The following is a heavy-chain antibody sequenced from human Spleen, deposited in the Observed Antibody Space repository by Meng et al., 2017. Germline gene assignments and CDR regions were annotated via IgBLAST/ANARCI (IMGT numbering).Heavy chain of an antibody. CDR3: ARKYTYYDILTGYVYYHYGMDV. J-gene: IGHJ6*02. CDR2: MNPNSGNT. V-gene: IGHV1-8*01. CDR1: GYTFTSYD. D-gene: IGHD3-9*01. Sequence: ASVKVSCKASGYTFTSYDINWVRQATGQGLEWMGWMNPNSGNTGYAQKFQGRVTMTRNTSISTAYMELSSLRSEDTAVYYCARKYTYYDILTGYVYYHYGMDVWGQGTMVTVSS.